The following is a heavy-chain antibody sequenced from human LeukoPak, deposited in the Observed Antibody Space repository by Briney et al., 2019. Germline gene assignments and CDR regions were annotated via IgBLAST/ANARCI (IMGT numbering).Heavy chain of an antibody. J-gene: IGHJ4*02. D-gene: IGHD3-22*01. CDR2: INPNSGGT. Sequence: ASVKVSCKASGYTFTGYYMHWVRQAPGQGLEWMGWINPNSGGTNYAQKFQGRVTMTRDTSINTASMEVSRLTSDDTAIYYCARDRNYYDRSGYYPLDFWGQGTLVTVSS. V-gene: IGHV1-2*02. CDR1: GYTFTGYY. CDR3: ARDRNYYDRSGYYPLDF.